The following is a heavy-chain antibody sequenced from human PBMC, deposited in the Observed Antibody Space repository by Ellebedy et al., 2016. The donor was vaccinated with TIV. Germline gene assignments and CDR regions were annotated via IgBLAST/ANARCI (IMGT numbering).Heavy chain of an antibody. J-gene: IGHJ3*02. CDR3: ARHCSGGSCSHHAFDI. D-gene: IGHD2-15*01. CDR1: GFIFSNYP. CDR2: ISGSGGAS. V-gene: IGHV3-23*01. Sequence: ESLKISCAASGFIFSNYPMNWVRQAPGKGLEWVSGISGSGGASNFADSVKGRFAISRDNSENTVYLQMNSLRAEDTAVYYCARHCSGGSCSHHAFDIWGQGTMVTVSS.